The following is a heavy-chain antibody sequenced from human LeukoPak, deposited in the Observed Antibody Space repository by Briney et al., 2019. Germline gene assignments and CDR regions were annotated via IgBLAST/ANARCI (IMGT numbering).Heavy chain of an antibody. D-gene: IGHD2-21*02. CDR2: IYYSGST. CDR3: ARDSLDCGGDCRIFDY. J-gene: IGHJ4*02. Sequence: SETLSLTCTVSGGSISSGGYYWSWIRQHPGKGLEWIGYIYYSGSTYYNPSLKSRVTISVDTSKNQFSLKLSSVTAADTAVYYCARDSLDCGGDCRIFDYWGQGTLVTVSS. V-gene: IGHV4-31*03. CDR1: GGSISSGGYY.